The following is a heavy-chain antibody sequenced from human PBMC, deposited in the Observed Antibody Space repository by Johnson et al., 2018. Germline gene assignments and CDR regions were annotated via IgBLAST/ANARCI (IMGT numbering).Heavy chain of an antibody. D-gene: IGHD4-11*01. CDR2: MNPNSGNT. Sequence: QVQLVQSGAEVKKPGASVKVSCKASGYTFTSYDINWVRHATGQGLEWMGWMNPNSGNTGYAQKFQGRVTMTRNTSISTAYMELSSLSSEDTAGYYCARSTVTHDRYYYYGMDVWGQGTTVTVSS. CDR1: GYTFTSYD. V-gene: IGHV1-8*01. CDR3: ARSTVTHDRYYYYGMDV. J-gene: IGHJ6*02.